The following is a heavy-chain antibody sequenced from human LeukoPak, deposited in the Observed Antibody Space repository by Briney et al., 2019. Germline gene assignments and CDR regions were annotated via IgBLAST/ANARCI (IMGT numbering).Heavy chain of an antibody. J-gene: IGHJ6*04. CDR3: ARGTPSSSGWLYYGMYV. V-gene: IGHV3-21*01. CDR1: GFTFSSHS. CDR2: ITSSSNYI. Sequence: GGSLRLSCAASGFTFSSHSMNWVRQAPGKGLEWVSSITSSSNYIHYADSVKGRFTISRDNSKNTLYLQMNSLRAEDTAVYYCARGTPSSSGWLYYGMYVWGKGTTVTVSS. D-gene: IGHD6-19*01.